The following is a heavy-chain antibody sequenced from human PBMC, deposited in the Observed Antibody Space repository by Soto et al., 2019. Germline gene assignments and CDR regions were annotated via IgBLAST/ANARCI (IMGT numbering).Heavy chain of an antibody. CDR1: GFTFSSYA. CDR2: ISSNGGST. V-gene: IGHV3-64*01. J-gene: IGHJ3*02. CDR3: ARGIGKGYDFWSGYYTDAGAFDI. Sequence: PGGSLRLSCAASGFTFSSYAMHWVRQAPGKGLEYVSAISSNGGSTYYANSVKGRFTISRDNSKNTLYLQMGSLRAEDMAVYYCARGIGKGYDFWSGYYTDAGAFDIWGQGTMVTVSS. D-gene: IGHD3-3*01.